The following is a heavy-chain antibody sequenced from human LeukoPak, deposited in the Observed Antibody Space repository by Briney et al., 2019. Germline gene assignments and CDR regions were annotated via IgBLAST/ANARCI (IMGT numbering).Heavy chain of an antibody. J-gene: IGHJ4*02. CDR1: GFTFSSYW. V-gene: IGHV3-74*01. CDR3: ARISSWYVGYYFDY. Sequence: GGSMRLSSAASGFTFSSYWMHWDRQAPGKGLVWVSRINSDGSSTSYADSVKGRFTISRDNAKNTLYLQMNSLRAEDTAVYYCARISSWYVGYYFDYWGQGTLVTVSS. D-gene: IGHD6-13*01. CDR2: INSDGSST.